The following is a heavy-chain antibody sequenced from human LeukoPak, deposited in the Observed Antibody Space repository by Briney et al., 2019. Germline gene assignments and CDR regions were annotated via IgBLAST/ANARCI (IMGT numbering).Heavy chain of an antibody. J-gene: IGHJ4*01. Sequence: SETLSLTCTVSVSGGFFRRDYRSWLRQPPGKPLEWIGYIYTTGTTKYNPSLKGRVSISVDTSNSQFSLKLTSVTAADTAVYYCARGDGYIPFDFWGHGILVSVSS. CDR3: ARGDGYIPFDF. CDR1: GGFFRRDY. CDR2: IYTTGTT. V-gene: IGHV4-4*08. D-gene: IGHD5-24*01.